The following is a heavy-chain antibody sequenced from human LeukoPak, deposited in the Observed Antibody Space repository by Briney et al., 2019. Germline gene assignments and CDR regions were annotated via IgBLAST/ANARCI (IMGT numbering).Heavy chain of an antibody. CDR1: GFTFSSYA. CDR3: AKVAVREEWIRLWRAYYYMDV. D-gene: IGHD5-18*01. Sequence: GGSLTLFCAASGFTFSSYAMSWVRQAPGKGLEWLSAISGSGGSTYYADSVKGRFTISRDNSKNTLYLQMNSLRAEDTAVYYCAKVAVREEWIRLWRAYYYMDVWGKGTTVTVSS. CDR2: ISGSGGST. J-gene: IGHJ6*03. V-gene: IGHV3-23*01.